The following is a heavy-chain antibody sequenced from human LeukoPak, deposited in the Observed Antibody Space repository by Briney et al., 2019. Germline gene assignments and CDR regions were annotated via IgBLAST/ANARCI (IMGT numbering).Heavy chain of an antibody. J-gene: IGHJ6*03. CDR2: ISYDGSNK. V-gene: IGHV3-30*04. Sequence: GGSLRLSCAASGFTFSSYAMHWVRQAPGKGLEWVAVISYDGSNKYYADSVKGRFTISRDNSKNTLYLQMNSLRAEDTAVYYCARGLISQYYYGSGSYAVRDDYYYYMDVWGKGTTVTVSS. D-gene: IGHD3-10*01. CDR1: GFTFSSYA. CDR3: ARGLISQYYYGSGSYAVRDDYYYYMDV.